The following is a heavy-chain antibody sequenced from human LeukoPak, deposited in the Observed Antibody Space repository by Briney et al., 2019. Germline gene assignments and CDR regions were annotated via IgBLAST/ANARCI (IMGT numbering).Heavy chain of an antibody. J-gene: IGHJ4*02. CDR1: GFSFSSYW. CDR3: ARDPERGSYFDY. Sequence: PGGSLRLSCAASGFSFSSYWMTWVRQVPGKGLEWVATINQDASEKYYMASVKGRFTISRDNAKNSLYLQVNSLRAEDTAVYYCARDPERGSYFDYWGRGTLVTVSS. D-gene: IGHD3-10*01. V-gene: IGHV3-7*01. CDR2: INQDASEK.